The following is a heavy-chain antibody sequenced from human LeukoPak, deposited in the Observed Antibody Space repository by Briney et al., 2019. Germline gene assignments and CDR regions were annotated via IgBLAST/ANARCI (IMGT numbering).Heavy chain of an antibody. CDR1: GGSISSGTYY. V-gene: IGHV4-31*03. Sequence: SQTLSLTCTVSGGSISSGTYYWTWIRQHPGKGLEWIGYIYYSGSTYYNPSLKSRLTISVDTSKNQFSLKLSSVTAADAAVYYCAREYYYDTTGYVEYFQNWGQGTLVTVSS. J-gene: IGHJ1*01. CDR2: IYYSGST. CDR3: AREYYYDTTGYVEYFQN. D-gene: IGHD3-22*01.